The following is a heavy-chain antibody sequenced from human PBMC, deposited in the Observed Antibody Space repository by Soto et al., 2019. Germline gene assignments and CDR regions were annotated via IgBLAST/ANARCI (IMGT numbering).Heavy chain of an antibody. J-gene: IGHJ6*02. V-gene: IGHV3-30*03. CDR1: GFTFSTYG. D-gene: IGHD2-2*01. CDR3: ARVVPAAMYYYYGMDV. CDR2: ISYDGSNK. Sequence: QVQLVESGGGVVQPGRSLRLFCAASGFTFSTYGMHWVRQAPGKGLEWVAVISYDGSNKYYADSVKGRFTISRDNSKNPLYLRINSLRAEDTAVYYCARVVPAAMYYYYGMDVWGQGTTVTVSS.